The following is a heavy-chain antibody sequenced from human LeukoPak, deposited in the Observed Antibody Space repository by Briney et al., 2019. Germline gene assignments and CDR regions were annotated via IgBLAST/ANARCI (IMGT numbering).Heavy chain of an antibody. V-gene: IGHV3-48*03. CDR2: ISSSGSTI. CDR1: EFAFSSYE. Sequence: GGSLRLSCAASEFAFSSYEMNWVRQAPGKGLEWVSYISSSGSTIYYADSVKGRFTISRDNPKNSLYLQMNSLRAEDTAVYYCARDGHSGYDPDAFDIWGQGTMVTVSS. D-gene: IGHD5-12*01. J-gene: IGHJ3*02. CDR3: ARDGHSGYDPDAFDI.